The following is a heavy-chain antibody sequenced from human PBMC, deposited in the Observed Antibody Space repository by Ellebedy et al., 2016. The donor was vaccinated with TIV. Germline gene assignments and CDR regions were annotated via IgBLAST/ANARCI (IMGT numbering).Heavy chain of an antibody. D-gene: IGHD3-16*01. Sequence: PGGSLRLSCAGSGFTFSSYWMSWVRQAPGKGLEWVANINKNGSEKYYVDSVKGRLTISRDNAKKSLYLQMNSLRAEDTAVYYCVRYVAAFDIWGQGTKVTVSS. V-gene: IGHV3-7*03. CDR1: GFTFSSYW. J-gene: IGHJ3*02. CDR3: VRYVAAFDI. CDR2: INKNGSEK.